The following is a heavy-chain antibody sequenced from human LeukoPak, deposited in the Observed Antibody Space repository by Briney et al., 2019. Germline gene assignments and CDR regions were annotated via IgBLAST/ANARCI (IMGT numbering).Heavy chain of an antibody. J-gene: IGHJ4*02. CDR3: ARDRGSLGELSFLDY. Sequence: PGGSLRLSCAASGFTFSSYAMHWVRQAPGKGLEWVAVISYDGSNKYYADSVKGRFTISRDNSKNTLYLQMNSLRAEDTAVYYCARDRGSLGELSFLDYWGQGTLVTVSS. CDR1: GFTFSSYA. CDR2: ISYDGSNK. D-gene: IGHD3-16*02. V-gene: IGHV3-30*04.